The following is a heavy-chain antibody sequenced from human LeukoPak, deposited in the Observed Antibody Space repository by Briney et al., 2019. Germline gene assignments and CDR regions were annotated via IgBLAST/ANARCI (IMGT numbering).Heavy chain of an antibody. V-gene: IGHV3-30*02. Sequence: GGSLRLSCAASGFSISTYDMHWVRQAPGKGPEWVTVIRYDGSNKYYADSVKGRFTISRDNSKNTVYLHMNSLRAEDTAVYYCAKEYNYYFDYWGQGTLVTVSS. D-gene: IGHD1-1*01. J-gene: IGHJ4*02. CDR1: GFSISTYD. CDR3: AKEYNYYFDY. CDR2: IRYDGSNK.